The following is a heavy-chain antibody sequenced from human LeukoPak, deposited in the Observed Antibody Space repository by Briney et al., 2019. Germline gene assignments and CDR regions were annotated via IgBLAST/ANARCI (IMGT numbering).Heavy chain of an antibody. D-gene: IGHD3-10*01. CDR3: AALTNYYGSGSHTLIDY. J-gene: IGHJ4*02. CDR1: GGSISSSSYY. Sequence: SETLSLTCTVSGGSISSSSYYWGWIRQPPGKGLEWIGEIYHSGSTNYNPSLKSRVTISVDKSKNQFSLKLSSVTAADTAVYYCAALTNYYGSGSHTLIDYWGQGTLVTVSS. V-gene: IGHV4-39*07. CDR2: IYHSGST.